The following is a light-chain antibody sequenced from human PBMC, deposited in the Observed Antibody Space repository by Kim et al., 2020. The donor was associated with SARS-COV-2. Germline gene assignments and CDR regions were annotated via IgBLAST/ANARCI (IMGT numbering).Light chain of an antibody. CDR3: TSRDSNGNKMV. CDR2: STN. Sequence: SSELTQDPAVSVALGQTVRITCQGDSLRRYYASWYQQKPGQAPRLVIYSTNKRPSGIPDRFSGSSPGNTASLTITGARAEDEADYYCTSRDSNGNKMVFGGGTKLTVL. V-gene: IGLV3-19*01. CDR1: SLRRYY. J-gene: IGLJ2*01.